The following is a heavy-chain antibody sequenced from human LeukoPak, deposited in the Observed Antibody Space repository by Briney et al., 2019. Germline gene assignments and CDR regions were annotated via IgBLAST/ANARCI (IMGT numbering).Heavy chain of an antibody. Sequence: PGRSLRLSCAASGFTFSTYAMSWVRQAPGKGLEWVSSISANGEGTYYADSVKGRFTISRDNSKNTLYLQMSSLRAEDAAVYYCAKDPLTTVATYFDYWGQGTLVTVSS. V-gene: IGHV3-23*01. D-gene: IGHD4-17*01. CDR3: AKDPLTTVATYFDY. J-gene: IGHJ4*02. CDR1: GFTFSTYA. CDR2: ISANGEGT.